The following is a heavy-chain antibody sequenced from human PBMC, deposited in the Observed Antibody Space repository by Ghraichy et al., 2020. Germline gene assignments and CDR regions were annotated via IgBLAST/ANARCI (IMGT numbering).Heavy chain of an antibody. J-gene: IGHJ3*02. Sequence: SETLSLTCAVYGGSFSGYYWSWIRQPPGKGLEWIGEINHSGSTNYNPSLKSRVTISVDTSKNQFSLKLSSVTAADTAVYYCARREGYSYGYRGRLHAFDIWGQGTMVTVSS. V-gene: IGHV4-34*01. D-gene: IGHD5-18*01. CDR2: INHSGST. CDR1: GGSFSGYY. CDR3: ARREGYSYGYRGRLHAFDI.